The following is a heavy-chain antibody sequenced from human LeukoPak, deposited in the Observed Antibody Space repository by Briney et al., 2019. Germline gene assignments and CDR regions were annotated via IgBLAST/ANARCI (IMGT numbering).Heavy chain of an antibody. CDR1: GFTFNDYT. CDR2: IYSGGNT. CDR3: ARGGSTSYYLDY. J-gene: IGHJ4*02. V-gene: IGHV3-53*01. D-gene: IGHD3-10*01. Sequence: GGSLRLSCAASGFTFNDYTMHWVRQAPGKGLEWVSVIYSGGNTYYADSVKGRFTISRDNSKNTLYLQMNSLRAEDMAVYYCARGGSTSYYLDYWGQGTLVTVSS.